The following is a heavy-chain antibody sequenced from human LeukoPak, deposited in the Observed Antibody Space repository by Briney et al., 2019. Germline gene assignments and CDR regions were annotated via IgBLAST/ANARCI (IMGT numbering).Heavy chain of an antibody. CDR2: INHSGST. D-gene: IGHD1-7*01. Sequence: SETLSLTCAVHGGSFSGYYWSWIRQPPGKGLEWIGEINHSGSTNYNPSLKSRVTISVDTSKNQFSLKLSSVTAADTAVYYCARGVGNFTTGDFDYWGQGTLVTVSS. V-gene: IGHV4-34*01. J-gene: IGHJ4*02. CDR3: ARGVGNFTTGDFDY. CDR1: GGSFSGYY.